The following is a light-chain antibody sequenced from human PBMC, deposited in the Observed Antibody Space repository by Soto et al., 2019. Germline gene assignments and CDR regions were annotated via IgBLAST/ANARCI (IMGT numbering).Light chain of an antibody. CDR2: EVS. CDR3: SSYGGSNNLAV. J-gene: IGLJ2*01. V-gene: IGLV2-8*01. Sequence: QSVLTQPPSASGSPGQSVTISCTGTSSDVGDYNYVSWYQQLPGKAPKLMIYEVSERPSGVPDRFSGSKSGNTASLTVSGLQAEDEADYCCSSYGGSNNLAVFGGGTQLTVL. CDR1: SSDVGDYNY.